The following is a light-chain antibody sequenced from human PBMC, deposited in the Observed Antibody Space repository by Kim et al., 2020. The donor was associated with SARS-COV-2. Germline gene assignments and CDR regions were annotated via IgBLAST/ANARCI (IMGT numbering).Light chain of an antibody. V-gene: IGKV3-15*01. CDR3: QQYNSWPAWT. CDR2: SAS. Sequence: SPSQRATLSCRASQSVSISFALSQQKPGHAPRLRIYSASTSTTAIPTRFSVSGSGTEFTLTITSLRSEDFAFYYCQQYNSWPAWTFGQGTKVDIK. CDR1: QSVSIS. J-gene: IGKJ1*01.